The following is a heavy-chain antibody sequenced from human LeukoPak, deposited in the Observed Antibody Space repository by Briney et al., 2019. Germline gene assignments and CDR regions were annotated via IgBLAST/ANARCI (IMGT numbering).Heavy chain of an antibody. Sequence: GGSLRLSCAASGFTFSTYWMHWVRQAPGKGLEWVATIKPDGSAQYYVDSVKGRFTISRDNAKNSLFLQINSLRAEDTAVYYCANGGTYSSGPWGQGTLVTVSS. V-gene: IGHV3-7*01. CDR3: ANGGTYSSGP. J-gene: IGHJ5*02. CDR2: IKPDGSAQ. D-gene: IGHD3-22*01. CDR1: GFTFSTYW.